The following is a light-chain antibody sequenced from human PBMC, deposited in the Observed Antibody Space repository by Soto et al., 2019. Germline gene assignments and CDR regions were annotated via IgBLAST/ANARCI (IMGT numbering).Light chain of an antibody. CDR3: QQYSSYST. J-gene: IGKJ2*01. Sequence: DIQMTQSPSTLSASVGDRVTITCRASQSISSWLAWYQQKPGKAPKLLIYKASTLESGVTSRFSGSGSGTEFTLTISSLQPDELATYYCQQYSSYSTFGQGTKLEIK. CDR1: QSISSW. CDR2: KAS. V-gene: IGKV1-5*03.